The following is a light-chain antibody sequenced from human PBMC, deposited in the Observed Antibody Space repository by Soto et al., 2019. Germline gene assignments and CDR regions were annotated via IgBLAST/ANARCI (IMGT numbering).Light chain of an antibody. CDR2: GAS. J-gene: IGKJ2*01. V-gene: IGKV3-20*01. CDR3: QQYGRSPLMYT. Sequence: EIVLTQSPGTLSLSPGERATISCRASQRITSNFLAWYQQKPGQAPRLLIYGASTRAAGVPDRFSGSGSGTDFTLTITRLEREDFAVYYCQQYGRSPLMYTFGQGTKLGV. CDR1: QRITSNF.